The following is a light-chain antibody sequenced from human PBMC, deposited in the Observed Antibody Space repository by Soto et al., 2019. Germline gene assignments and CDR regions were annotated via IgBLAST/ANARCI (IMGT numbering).Light chain of an antibody. CDR3: QQYVSAPIT. J-gene: IGKJ5*01. CDR1: QSVSSN. Sequence: EIVMTQSPATLSVSPGERATLSCGASQSVSSNLAWYQQKPGQAPRLLIYGVSSRATGVPVSFSGSGSGTDFTLTISRLEPEDFAVYYCQQYVSAPITFGQGTRLEI. V-gene: IGKV3-20*01. CDR2: GVS.